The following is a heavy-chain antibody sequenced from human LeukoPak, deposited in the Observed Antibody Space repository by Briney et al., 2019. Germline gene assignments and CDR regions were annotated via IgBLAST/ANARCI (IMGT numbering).Heavy chain of an antibody. V-gene: IGHV1-3*01. CDR1: GYTFTSYA. CDR2: INAGNGNT. D-gene: IGHD6-19*01. Sequence: ASVKVSCKASGYTFTSYAMHWVRQAPGQRLEWMGWINAGNGNTKYSQKFQGRVTITRDTSASTAYMELSSLRSEDTAVYYCARWLAGRDYFDYWGQGTLVTVSS. J-gene: IGHJ4*02. CDR3: ARWLAGRDYFDY.